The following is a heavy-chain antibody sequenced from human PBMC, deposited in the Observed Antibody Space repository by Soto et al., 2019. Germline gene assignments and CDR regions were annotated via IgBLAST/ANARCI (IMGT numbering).Heavy chain of an antibody. Sequence: QAHLVESGGRVVQPGRSLRLSCAASGFNFSKFGMYWVRQAPGKGLEWVAVIWYDGSQKYYADSVKGRFTISRDNSNNTLYLQMSSLRAEDTAVYYCAKEVCGLYTFGRPLDNWGHGTLVTVSS. CDR3: AKEVCGLYTFGRPLDN. D-gene: IGHD3-16*01. V-gene: IGHV3-33*07. CDR1: GFNFSKFG. J-gene: IGHJ4*01. CDR2: IWYDGSQK.